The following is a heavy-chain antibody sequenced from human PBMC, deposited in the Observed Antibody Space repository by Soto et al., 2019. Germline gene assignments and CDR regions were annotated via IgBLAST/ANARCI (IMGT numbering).Heavy chain of an antibody. CDR2: IIPILGIA. Sequence: SVKVSCKASGGTFSSYTISWVRQAPGQGLEWMGRIIPILGIANYAQKFQGRVTITADKSTSTAYMELSSLRSEDTAVYYCATRVGSVGVLDYRGLGTLVTVSS. V-gene: IGHV1-69*02. J-gene: IGHJ4*02. CDR3: ATRVGSVGVLDY. CDR1: GGTFSSYT. D-gene: IGHD1-26*01.